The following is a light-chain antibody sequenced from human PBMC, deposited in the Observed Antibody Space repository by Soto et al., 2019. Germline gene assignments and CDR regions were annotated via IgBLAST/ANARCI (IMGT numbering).Light chain of an antibody. V-gene: IGKV1-5*03. CDR3: QQDRAYWT. CDR1: QNIFRW. CDR2: KAS. Sequence: DIQMTQSPSTLSVSVGDRVTITCRASQNIFRWLAWYHQRPGEAPRLLIYKASTLQSGVPSRFSGSGSGTGFHPTIHRLEAGGFGTYYRQQDRAYWTFRPGTRV. J-gene: IGKJ1*01.